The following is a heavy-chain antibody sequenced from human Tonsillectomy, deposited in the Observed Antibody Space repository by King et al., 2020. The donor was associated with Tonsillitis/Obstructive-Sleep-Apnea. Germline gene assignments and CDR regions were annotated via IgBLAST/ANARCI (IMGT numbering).Heavy chain of an antibody. CDR2: IYSGGST. D-gene: IGHD3-22*01. V-gene: IGHV3-53*01. CDR3: AFLFYFDSSGSVY. CDR1: GFTVSSNY. Sequence: VQLVESGGGLIQPGGSLRLSCAASGFTVSSNYMSWVRQAPGKGLEWVSVIYSGGSTYYADSVKGRFTISRDNSKNTQYLQMKSLRAEDTAVYYCAFLFYFDSSGSVYWGQGTLVTVSS. J-gene: IGHJ4*02.